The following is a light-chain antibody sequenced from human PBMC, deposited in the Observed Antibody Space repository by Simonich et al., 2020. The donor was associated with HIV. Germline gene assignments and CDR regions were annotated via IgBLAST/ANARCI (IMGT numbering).Light chain of an antibody. CDR3: QQYYDTPYT. Sequence: DIVMTQSPDSLAVSLGERATINCKSSQSLLYSSNNKNYLALYQQKPGHPPKLLIYWASTRESGVPDRFSGSGSGTDFTLTISSLQAEDVAVYYCQQYYDTPYTFGQGTKLEI. CDR1: QSLLYSSNNKNY. V-gene: IGKV4-1*01. J-gene: IGKJ2*01. CDR2: WAS.